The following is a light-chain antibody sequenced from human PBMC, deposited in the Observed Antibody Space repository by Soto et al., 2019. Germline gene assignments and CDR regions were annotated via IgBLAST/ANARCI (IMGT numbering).Light chain of an antibody. V-gene: IGKV1-39*01. J-gene: IGKJ4*01. CDR3: QQSYSTPLT. CDR2: AES. CDR1: QSIISY. Sequence: DIQMTQSPSSLSASVGDRVTITCRASQSIISYLNWYQQKPGKAPKLLIYAESSLQSGVPSRFSGSGSGTDFTLTISSLQPADFATYYCQQSYSTPLTFGGGTKVEIK.